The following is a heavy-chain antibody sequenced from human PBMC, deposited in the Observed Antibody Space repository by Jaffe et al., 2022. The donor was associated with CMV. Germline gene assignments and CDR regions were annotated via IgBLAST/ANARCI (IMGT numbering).Heavy chain of an antibody. D-gene: IGHD6-13*01. J-gene: IGHJ6*04. CDR2: IYYSGST. CDR3: ARRQVSAAAGNVDV. V-gene: IGHV4-39*01. CDR1: GGSISSSSYY. Sequence: QLQLQESGPGLVKPSETLSLTCTVSGGSISSSSYYWGWIRQPPGKGLEWIGSIYYSGSTYYNPSLKSRVTISVDTSKNQFSLKLSSVTAADTAVYYCARRQVSAAAGNVDVWGKGTTVTVSS.